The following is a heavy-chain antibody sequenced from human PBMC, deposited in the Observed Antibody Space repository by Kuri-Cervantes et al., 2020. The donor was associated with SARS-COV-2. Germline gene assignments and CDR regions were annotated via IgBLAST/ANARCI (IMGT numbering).Heavy chain of an antibody. Sequence: ASVKVSCKASGYTFTGYYMHWVRQAPGQGLEWMGWINPNSGGTNCAQKFQGRVTMTRDTSISTAYMELGRLRSDDTAVYYCATSDCTNGVCYSHYYYYGMDVWGQGTTVTVSS. D-gene: IGHD2-8*01. V-gene: IGHV1-2*02. CDR2: INPNSGGT. CDR1: GYTFTGYY. CDR3: ATSDCTNGVCYSHYYYYGMDV. J-gene: IGHJ6*02.